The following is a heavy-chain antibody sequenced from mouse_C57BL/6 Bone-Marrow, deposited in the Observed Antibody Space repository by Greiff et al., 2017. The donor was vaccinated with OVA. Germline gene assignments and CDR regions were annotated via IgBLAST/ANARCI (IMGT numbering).Heavy chain of an antibody. D-gene: IGHD2-4*01. V-gene: IGHV1-50*01. CDR3: ARNYYDYDYFDY. Sequence: QVQLQQPGAELVKPGASVKLSCKASGYTFTSYWMQWVKQRPGQGLEWIGEIDPSDSYTNYNQKFKGKATLTVDTSSSTAYMQLISLTSEDSAVYYCARNYYDYDYFDYWGQGTTLTVSS. CDR2: IDPSDSYT. J-gene: IGHJ2*01. CDR1: GYTFTSYW.